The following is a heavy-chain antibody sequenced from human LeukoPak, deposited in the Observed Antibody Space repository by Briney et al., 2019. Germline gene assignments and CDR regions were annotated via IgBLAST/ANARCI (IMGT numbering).Heavy chain of an antibody. CDR1: GYTFTTYG. J-gene: IGHJ4*02. V-gene: IGHV1-18*01. Sequence: ASVKVSCKTSGYTFTTYGISWLRQAPGQGLEWMGWISAHKGETEYAQKFQGRVTMTREISTSTAYMELQSLTSDDTAVYYCARADIIVVAGSTPVGSGFEYWGQGALITVS. CDR2: ISAHKGET. D-gene: IGHD2-15*01. CDR3: ARADIIVVAGSTPVGSGFEY.